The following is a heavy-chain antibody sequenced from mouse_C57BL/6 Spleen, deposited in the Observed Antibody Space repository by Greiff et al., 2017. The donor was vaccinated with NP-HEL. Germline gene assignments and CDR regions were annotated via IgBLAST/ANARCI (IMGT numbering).Heavy chain of an antibody. Sequence: EVQLQESGPVLVKPGASVKMSCKASGYTFTDYYMNWVKQSHGKSLEWIGVINPYNGGTSYNQKFKGKATLTVDKSSSTAYMELNSLTSEDSAVYYCARGGFYYGSSWYFDVWGTGTTVTVSS. D-gene: IGHD1-1*01. V-gene: IGHV1-19*01. CDR3: ARGGFYYGSSWYFDV. CDR1: GYTFTDYY. CDR2: INPYNGGT. J-gene: IGHJ1*03.